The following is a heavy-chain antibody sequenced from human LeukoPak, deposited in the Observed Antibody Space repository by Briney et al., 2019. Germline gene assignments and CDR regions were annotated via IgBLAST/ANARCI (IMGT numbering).Heavy chain of an antibody. CDR2: IHRDGRT. Sequence: SGTLSLTCAVSGVSISSSEWWIWVRQPPGQGLEWIGEIHRDGRTRYNPSLKSRVTMSMDYSKNQFSLSVTSVTAADTAIYYCGKTDIYFNPIDHWGPGSLVTVSS. CDR1: GVSISSSEW. V-gene: IGHV4-4*02. CDR3: GKTDIYFNPIDH. J-gene: IGHJ4*02. D-gene: IGHD3-9*01.